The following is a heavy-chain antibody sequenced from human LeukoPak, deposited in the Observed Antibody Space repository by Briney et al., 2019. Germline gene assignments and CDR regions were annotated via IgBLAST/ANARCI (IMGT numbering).Heavy chain of an antibody. Sequence: GGFLRLSCAASGFIFSSYAMSWVRQAPGKGLEWVSGISDSGAVTYYADSVKGRFTISRDNAKNTLYLQMNSLRVEDTAVYYCANPCSGGTCFPHWWGQGTLVTVSS. CDR2: ISDSGAVT. CDR1: GFIFSSYA. J-gene: IGHJ4*02. V-gene: IGHV3-23*01. CDR3: ANPCSGGTCFPHW. D-gene: IGHD2-15*01.